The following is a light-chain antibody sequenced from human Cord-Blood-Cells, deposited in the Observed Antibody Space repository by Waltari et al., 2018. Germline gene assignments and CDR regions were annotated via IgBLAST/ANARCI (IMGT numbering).Light chain of an antibody. Sequence: QSALTQPASVSGSPGQSITIPCTGTGSDVGGYNYVSWYQQHPGKAPKLMIYDVSNRPSGVSNLFSGSKSGNTASLTISGLQAEDEADYYCSSYTSSSTLVFGGGTKLTVL. CDR3: SSYTSSSTLV. V-gene: IGLV2-14*03. J-gene: IGLJ3*02. CDR1: GSDVGGYNY. CDR2: DVS.